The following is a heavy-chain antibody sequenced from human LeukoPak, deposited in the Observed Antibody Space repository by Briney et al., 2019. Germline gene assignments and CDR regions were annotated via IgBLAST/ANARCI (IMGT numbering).Heavy chain of an antibody. Sequence: GEPLKISCKGSGYSFTSHSIGWLRQMPGKGLEWMGLIYPGDSATRSRPSFKAQATISAANPITPASLQWSSLKASDTAMYYCARLNDYDSSGYFYVVDYCGQGTLVTVSS. D-gene: IGHD3-22*01. CDR3: ARLNDYDSSGYFYVVDY. CDR2: IYPGDSAT. CDR1: GYSFTSHS. J-gene: IGHJ4*02. V-gene: IGHV5-51*01.